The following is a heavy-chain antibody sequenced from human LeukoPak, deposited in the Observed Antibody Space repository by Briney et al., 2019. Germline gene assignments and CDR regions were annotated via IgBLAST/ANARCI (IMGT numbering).Heavy chain of an antibody. V-gene: IGHV1-2*04. CDR3: ARSVWVGANFDY. J-gene: IGHJ4*02. Sequence: ASVKVSCKASGYTFTVYYMHWVRQAPGQGLEWMGWINPNSGGTNYAQKFQVWVTMTRDTSISTAYMELSRLSSDDTAVYYCARSVWVGANFDYWGQGTLVTVSS. D-gene: IGHD1-26*01. CDR1: GYTFTVYY. CDR2: INPNSGGT.